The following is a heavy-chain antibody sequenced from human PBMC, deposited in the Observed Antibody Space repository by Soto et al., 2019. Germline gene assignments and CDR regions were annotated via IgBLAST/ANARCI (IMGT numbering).Heavy chain of an antibody. CDR1: GGSISSSNW. D-gene: IGHD3-22*01. Sequence: PSETLSLTCAVSGGSISSSNWWSWVRQPPGKELEWIGEIYHSGSTNYNPSLKSRVTISVDKSKNQFSLKLSSVTAADTAVYYCARVHYYDSSGYYAFDYWGQGTLVTVSS. CDR2: IYHSGST. CDR3: ARVHYYDSSGYYAFDY. J-gene: IGHJ4*02. V-gene: IGHV4-4*02.